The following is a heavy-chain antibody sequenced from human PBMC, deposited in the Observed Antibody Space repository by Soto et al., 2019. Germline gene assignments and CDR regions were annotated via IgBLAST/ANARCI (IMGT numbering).Heavy chain of an antibody. D-gene: IGHD3-10*01. V-gene: IGHV3-33*01. CDR1: GFTFSSYG. Sequence: QVQLVESGGGVVQPGRSLRLSCAASGFTFSSYGMHWVRQAPGKGLEWVAVIWYDGSNKYYADSVKGRFTISRDNSKNTLYLQMNSLRAEDTDVYYCARDRDRLLWYDYWGQGTLVTVSS. CDR3: ARDRDRLLWYDY. J-gene: IGHJ4*02. CDR2: IWYDGSNK.